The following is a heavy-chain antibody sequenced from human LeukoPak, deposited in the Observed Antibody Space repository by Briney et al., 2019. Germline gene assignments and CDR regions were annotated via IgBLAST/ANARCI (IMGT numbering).Heavy chain of an antibody. V-gene: IGHV4-31*02. CDR2: IYYSGST. Sequence: SQTLSLTWTVSGGSISSGDYYWSWIRQHPGKGLEWIAYIYYSGSTYYNPSLKSRITISIDTSKNQFSLNLSSVTAADTAMYYCARGNYYDSDGPDSFDVWGQGTLVTVSP. CDR1: GGSISSGDYY. D-gene: IGHD3-22*01. CDR3: ARGNYYDSDGPDSFDV. J-gene: IGHJ3*01.